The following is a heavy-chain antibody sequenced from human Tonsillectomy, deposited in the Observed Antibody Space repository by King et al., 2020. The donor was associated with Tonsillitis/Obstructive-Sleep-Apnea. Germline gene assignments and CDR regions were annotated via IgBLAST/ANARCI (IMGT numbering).Heavy chain of an antibody. CDR3: ARTVSSASRVFDY. CDR2: IYYSGST. V-gene: IGHV4-61*03. CDR1: GGSVSSGGYY. Sequence: QLQESGPGLVKPSETLSLTCTVSGGSVSSGGYYWSWIRQPPGKGLEWIGDIYYSGSTNYNPSLKSRVTISVDTSKNHLSLQLTSVTAADTAMYYCARTVSSASRVFDYWGQGTLVTVSS. D-gene: IGHD6-6*01. J-gene: IGHJ4*02.